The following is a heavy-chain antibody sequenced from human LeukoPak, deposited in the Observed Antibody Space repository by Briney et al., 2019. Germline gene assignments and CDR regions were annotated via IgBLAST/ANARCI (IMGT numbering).Heavy chain of an antibody. D-gene: IGHD6-19*01. CDR1: GFTFSSYS. V-gene: IGHV3-21*01. Sequence: GGSLRLSCAASGFTFSSYSMNRVRQAPGKGLEWVSSISSSSSYIYYADSVKGRFTISRDNAKNSLYLQMNSLRAEDTAVYYCASFGGEQWRTYWGQGTLVTVSS. CDR2: ISSSSSYI. CDR3: ASFGGEQWRTY. J-gene: IGHJ4*02.